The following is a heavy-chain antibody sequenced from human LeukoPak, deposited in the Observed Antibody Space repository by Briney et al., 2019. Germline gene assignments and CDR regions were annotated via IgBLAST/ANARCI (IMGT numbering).Heavy chain of an antibody. CDR2: ISGSGGST. Sequence: PGGSLRLSCAASGFAFSSYAMSWVRQAPGKGLEWVSAISGSGGSTYYADSVKGRFTISRDNSKNTLYLQMNSLRAEDTAVYYCAKGGRFGELLNDYWGQGTLVTVSS. D-gene: IGHD3-10*01. J-gene: IGHJ4*02. CDR3: AKGGRFGELLNDY. V-gene: IGHV3-23*01. CDR1: GFAFSSYA.